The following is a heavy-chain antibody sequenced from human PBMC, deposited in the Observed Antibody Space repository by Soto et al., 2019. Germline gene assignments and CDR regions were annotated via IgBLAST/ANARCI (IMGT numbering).Heavy chain of an antibody. J-gene: IGHJ5*02. D-gene: IGHD2-15*01. Sequence: GGSLRLSCAASGFTFSSYSMNWVRQAPGKGLEWVSSISSSSSYIYYADSVKGRFTISRDNAKNSLYLQMNSLRAEDTAVYYCARDDRGVVVVAATKINWFDPWGQGTLVTVSS. V-gene: IGHV3-21*01. CDR3: ARDDRGVVVVAATKINWFDP. CDR1: GFTFSSYS. CDR2: ISSSSSYI.